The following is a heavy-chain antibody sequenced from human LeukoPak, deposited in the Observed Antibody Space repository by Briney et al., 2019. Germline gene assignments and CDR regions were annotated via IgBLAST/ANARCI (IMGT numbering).Heavy chain of an antibody. J-gene: IGHJ6*02. D-gene: IGHD3-22*01. CDR2: IYHSGST. Sequence: SETLSLTCAVYGGSFSGYYWSWIRQPPGKGLEWIGEIYHSGSTNYNPSLKSRVTISVDKSKNQFSLKLSSVTAADTAVYYCASIPGDYYDSSGPHGMDVWGQGTTVTVSS. CDR3: ASIPGDYYDSSGPHGMDV. V-gene: IGHV4-34*01. CDR1: GGSFSGYY.